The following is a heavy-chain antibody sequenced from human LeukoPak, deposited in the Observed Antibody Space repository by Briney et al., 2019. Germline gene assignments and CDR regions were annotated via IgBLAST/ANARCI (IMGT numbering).Heavy chain of an antibody. CDR3: ARGTSRDSYSDY. CDR2: ISAYNGNT. D-gene: IGHD2-21*02. J-gene: IGHJ4*02. V-gene: IGHV1-18*01. Sequence: ASVKVSCKASGYTFTNYGITWVRQAPGQGLEWMGWISAYNGNTNYAQRLQGRVTMTTDTSTSTAYMELRSLGSDDTAVYYCARGTSRDSYSDYWGQGALVTVSS. CDR1: GYTFTNYG.